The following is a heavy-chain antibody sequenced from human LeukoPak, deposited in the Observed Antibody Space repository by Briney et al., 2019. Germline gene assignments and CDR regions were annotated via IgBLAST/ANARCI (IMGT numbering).Heavy chain of an antibody. CDR2: IYSSGST. D-gene: IGHD4-17*01. Sequence: SETLSLTCTVSGGSISNYYWSWIRQSPGKGLEWIGYIYSSGSTNYNPSLKSRVTISVDSSKNQFSLKLSSVTAADTAVYYCARGLNRNDYGDYGYWGQGTLVTVSS. J-gene: IGHJ4*02. CDR1: GGSISNYY. V-gene: IGHV4-59*01. CDR3: ARGLNRNDYGDYGY.